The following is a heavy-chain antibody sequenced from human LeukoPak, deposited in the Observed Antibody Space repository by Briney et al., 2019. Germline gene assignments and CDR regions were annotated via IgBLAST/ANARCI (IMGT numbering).Heavy chain of an antibody. CDR2: ISSGGSTI. V-gene: IGHV3-48*03. Sequence: GGSLRLSCAASGFTFSSYEMNWVRQAPGKGLEWVSYISSGGSTIYYADSVKGRFTISRDNAKNSLYLQMNSLRAEDTAVYYCARLVYSGSYFDYWGQGTLVTVSS. CDR3: ARLVYSGSYFDY. J-gene: IGHJ4*02. CDR1: GFTFSSYE. D-gene: IGHD1-26*01.